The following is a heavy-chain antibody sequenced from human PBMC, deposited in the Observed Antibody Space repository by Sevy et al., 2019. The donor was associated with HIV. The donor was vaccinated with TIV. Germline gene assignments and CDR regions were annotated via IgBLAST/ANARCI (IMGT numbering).Heavy chain of an antibody. J-gene: IGHJ4*02. CDR1: GFTFSSYG. D-gene: IGHD4-17*01. CDR3: AKDSGYGDYVG. CDR2: ISYDGSNK. V-gene: IGHV3-30*18. Sequence: GGSLRLSCAASGFTFSSYGMHWVRQAPGKGLEWVAVISYDGSNKYYADSVKGRFTISRDNSKNTLYLQMNRLRAEDTAVYYCAKDSGYGDYVGWGQGTLVTVSS.